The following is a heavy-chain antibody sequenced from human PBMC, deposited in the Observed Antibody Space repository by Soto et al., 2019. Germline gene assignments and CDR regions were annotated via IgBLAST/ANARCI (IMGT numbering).Heavy chain of an antibody. V-gene: IGHV4-31*03. J-gene: IGHJ5*02. CDR2: FYSSGSI. CDR3: ARMYSSGSGWFHP. D-gene: IGHD6-19*01. CDR1: CYSITAGGYY. Sequence: LQESGPGLVKPSQTLSLTCFVSCYSITAGGYYWSWIRHLPGKGLEWIGSFYSSGSIIYNPSLRRRVSISGDTSSNHFSMSLTSVTGADTGRYYCARMYSSGSGWFHPWGQGTLVTVSS.